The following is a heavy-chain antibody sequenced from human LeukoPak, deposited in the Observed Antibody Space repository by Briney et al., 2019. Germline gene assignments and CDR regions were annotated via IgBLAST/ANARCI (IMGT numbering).Heavy chain of an antibody. Sequence: PGGSLRLSCAASGFTFSDYYMSWIRQAPGKGLEWVSYISSSGSTIYYADSVKGRFTISRDNAKNSLYLQMNSLRAEDTAVYYCARARTGYYYYYYNMDVWGKGTTVTVSS. CDR1: GFTFSDYY. V-gene: IGHV3-11*01. CDR3: ARARTGYYYYYYNMDV. J-gene: IGHJ6*03. D-gene: IGHD1-14*01. CDR2: ISSSGSTI.